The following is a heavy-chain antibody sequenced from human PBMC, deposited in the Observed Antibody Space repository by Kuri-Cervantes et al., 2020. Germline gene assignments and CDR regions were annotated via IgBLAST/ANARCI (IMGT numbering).Heavy chain of an antibody. CDR3: AWEMSYDYVWGCYRDAFDI. CDR1: GYSFTSYW. Sequence: NVSCKGSGYSFTSYWIGWVRQMPGKGLEWMGIIYPGDSDTRNRPTVQGQVTISADKSISTAYLQWSSLKASDTAMYYCAWEMSYDYVWGCYRDAFDIWGQGSMVTVSS. CDR2: IYPGDSDT. J-gene: IGHJ3*02. V-gene: IGHV5-51*01. D-gene: IGHD3-16*02.